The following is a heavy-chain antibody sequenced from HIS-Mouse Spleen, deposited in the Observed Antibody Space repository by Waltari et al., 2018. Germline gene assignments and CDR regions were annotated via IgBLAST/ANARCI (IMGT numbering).Heavy chain of an antibody. V-gene: IGHV4-38-2*02. Sequence: QVQLQESGPGLVKPSETLSLTCTVPGYSISSGYYWGWIRQPPGKGLAWIGSIYHRGSTYYNPALNSRSTISVDTSKTQFSLKLSVVTAADTAVYYCARDRNYYDSSGYYYYYYYYGMDVWGQGTTVTVSS. D-gene: IGHD3-22*01. CDR3: ARDRNYYDSSGYYYYYYYYGMDV. CDR2: IYHRGST. J-gene: IGHJ6*02. CDR1: GYSISSGYY.